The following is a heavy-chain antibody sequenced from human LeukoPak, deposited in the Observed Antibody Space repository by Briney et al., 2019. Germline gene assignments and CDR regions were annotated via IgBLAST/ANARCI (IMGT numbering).Heavy chain of an antibody. D-gene: IGHD5-24*01. Sequence: SETLSLTCTVSGGSISSGSYYWSWIRQPAGKGLEWIGRIYTSGSTNYNPSLKSRVTISVDTSKNQFSLKLSSVTAADTAVYYCARETPTYVEMATILPDYFDYWGQGTLVTVSS. CDR2: IYTSGST. CDR3: ARETPTYVEMATILPDYFDY. J-gene: IGHJ4*02. V-gene: IGHV4-61*02. CDR1: GGSISSGSYY.